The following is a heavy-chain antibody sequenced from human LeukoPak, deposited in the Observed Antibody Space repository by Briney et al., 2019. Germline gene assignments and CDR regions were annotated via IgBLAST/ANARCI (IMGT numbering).Heavy chain of an antibody. V-gene: IGHV1-18*04. CDR3: ARVGSDYYDSSGYDHTFDY. CDR1: GYTFTGYY. J-gene: IGHJ4*02. D-gene: IGHD3-22*01. Sequence: ASVKVSCKASGYTFTGYYMHWVRQAPGQGLEWMGWISAYNGNTNYAQKLQGRVTMTTDTSTSTAYMELRSLRSDDTAVYYCARVGSDYYDSSGYDHTFDYWGQGTLVTVSS. CDR2: ISAYNGNT.